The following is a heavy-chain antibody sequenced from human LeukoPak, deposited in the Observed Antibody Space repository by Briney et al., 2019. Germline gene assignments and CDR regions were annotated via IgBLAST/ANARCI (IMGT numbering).Heavy chain of an antibody. CDR1: GGSFSGYY. CDR3: ARVEGYCSSTSCYGLDY. CDR2: INHSGST. Sequence: SETLSLTCAVYGGSFSGYYWSWIRQPPGKGLEWIGEINHSGSTNYNPSLKSRVTISVDTSKNQFSLKLSSVTAADTAVYYCARVEGYCSSTSCYGLDYWGQGTLVTVSS. D-gene: IGHD2-2*01. V-gene: IGHV4-34*01. J-gene: IGHJ4*02.